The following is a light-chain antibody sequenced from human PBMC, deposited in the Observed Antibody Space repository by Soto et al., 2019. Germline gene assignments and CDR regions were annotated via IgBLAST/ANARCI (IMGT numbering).Light chain of an antibody. Sequence: DLQMTQSPSSLSASIGDRVSITCRASQGIGNRLAWYQQKPGKVPNLLIYQTSILQSGVPSRFSGSGSGTDFTLTISSLQPEDVATYYCQTYNSAPPAGTFGGGTKVEIK. CDR2: QTS. J-gene: IGKJ4*01. CDR3: QTYNSAPPAGT. CDR1: QGIGNR. V-gene: IGKV1-27*01.